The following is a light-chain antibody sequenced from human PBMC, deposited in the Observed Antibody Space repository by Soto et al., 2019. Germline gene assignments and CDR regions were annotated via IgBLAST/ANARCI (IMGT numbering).Light chain of an antibody. CDR1: QSVSSSS. V-gene: IGKV3-20*01. Sequence: EIVLTQSPGTLSLSPGERATVSCRASQSVSSSSLAWYQQKPGQAPRLLIHGASTRATGIPDRFSGSGSGTDFTLIISRLVPEDFAVYFCQHYGTSPPYTFAQGTKVEIK. CDR2: GAS. J-gene: IGKJ2*01. CDR3: QHYGTSPPYT.